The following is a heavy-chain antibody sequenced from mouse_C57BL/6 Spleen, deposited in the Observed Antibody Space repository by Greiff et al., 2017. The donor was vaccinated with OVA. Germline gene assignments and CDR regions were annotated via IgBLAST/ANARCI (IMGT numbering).Heavy chain of an antibody. Sequence: QVQLQQPGAELVKPGASVKMSCKASGYTFTSYWITWVKQRPGQGLEWIGDIYPGSGSTNYNEKFKSKATLTVDTSSRTAYMQRSSLTAEDAAVYDCASGSSYGDWGQGTLVTVSA. D-gene: IGHD1-1*01. V-gene: IGHV1-55*01. CDR1: GYTFTSYW. J-gene: IGHJ3*01. CDR3: ASGSSYGD. CDR2: IYPGSGST.